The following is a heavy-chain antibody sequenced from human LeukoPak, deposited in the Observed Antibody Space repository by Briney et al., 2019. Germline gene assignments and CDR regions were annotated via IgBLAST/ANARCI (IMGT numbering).Heavy chain of an antibody. D-gene: IGHD2-8*01. Sequence: SVKVSCKASGGTFSSYAISWVRQAPGQGLELMGGIIPIFGTANYAQKFQGRVTITADESTSTAYMELSSLRSEDTAVYYCARGLMVYATDYYYYYMDVWGKGTTVTVSS. CDR3: ARGLMVYATDYYYYYMDV. CDR1: GGTFSSYA. J-gene: IGHJ6*03. CDR2: IIPIFGTA. V-gene: IGHV1-69*13.